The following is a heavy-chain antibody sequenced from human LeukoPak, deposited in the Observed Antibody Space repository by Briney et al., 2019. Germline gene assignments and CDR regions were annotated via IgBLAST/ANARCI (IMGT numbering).Heavy chain of an antibody. D-gene: IGHD3-10*01. Sequence: GGSLRLSCAASWFTVSSNYMSWVRQAPGKGLEWVSVIYSGGSTYYADSVKGRFTISRDNSKNTLYLQMNSLRAEDTAVYYCARSPGDRTYFDYWGQGTLVTVSS. CDR3: ARSPGDRTYFDY. J-gene: IGHJ4*02. CDR2: IYSGGST. V-gene: IGHV3-53*01. CDR1: WFTVSSNY.